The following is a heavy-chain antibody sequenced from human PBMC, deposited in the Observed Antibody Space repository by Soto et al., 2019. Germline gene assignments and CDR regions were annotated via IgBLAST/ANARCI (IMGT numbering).Heavy chain of an antibody. V-gene: IGHV2-5*02. CDR2: IYWDDDN. CDR1: GFSLSTSAVG. J-gene: IGHJ3*01. CDR3: AHRLRGTGTFAFDF. D-gene: IGHD1-1*01. Sequence: QITLKESGPTLVKPTEALTLTCNFSGFSLSTSAVGVGWIRQPPGKALEFLALIYWDDDNRYSPSLKSRLTISKDTSKNQVVLTMTNMDPVDTATYYCAHRLRGTGTFAFDFWGQGAMVTVSS.